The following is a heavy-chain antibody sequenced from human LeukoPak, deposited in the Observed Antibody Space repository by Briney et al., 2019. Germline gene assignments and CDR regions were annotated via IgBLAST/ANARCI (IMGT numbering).Heavy chain of an antibody. CDR2: INSDGSST. CDR3: ARGGGRWLQFFDY. V-gene: IGHV3-74*01. J-gene: IGHJ4*02. Sequence: GGSLRLSCAASGFTFSSYWMHWVRQAPGKGLVWVSRINSDGSSTSYADSVKGRFPISRDNAKNTLYLQMNSLRAEDTAVYYCARGGGRWLQFFDYWGQGTLVTVSS. D-gene: IGHD5-24*01. CDR1: GFTFSSYW.